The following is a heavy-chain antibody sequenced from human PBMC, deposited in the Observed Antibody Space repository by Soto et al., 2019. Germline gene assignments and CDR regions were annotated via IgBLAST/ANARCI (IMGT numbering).Heavy chain of an antibody. Sequence: PGGSLRLSCIVSGFTFSNNAMNWVRQPQRTGQEWVSAISASGTGTTNADSVKGRFSISTDTSNNTQYLQMISVRVEDTALYYCENGANSSSSTCPSCPNWGQGTMVTVSS. CDR3: ENGANSSSSTCPSCPN. J-gene: IGHJ3*01. V-gene: IGHV3-23*01. D-gene: IGHD2-21*01. CDR2: ISASGTGT. CDR1: GFTFSNNA.